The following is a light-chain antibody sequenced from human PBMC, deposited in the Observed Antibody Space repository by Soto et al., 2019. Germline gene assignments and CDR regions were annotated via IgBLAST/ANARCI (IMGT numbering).Light chain of an antibody. V-gene: IGLV1-44*01. Sequence: QSVLTQPPSASGTPGQRVSISCSGSSSNIGSNTVRWYQHLPGTAPRLLIYNNIQRPSGVPDRFSGSKSGTSASLAISGLQPEDEADYYCAVSDDSLDGHAVFGGGTQLTVL. J-gene: IGLJ7*01. CDR3: AVSDDSLDGHAV. CDR1: SSNIGSNT. CDR2: NNI.